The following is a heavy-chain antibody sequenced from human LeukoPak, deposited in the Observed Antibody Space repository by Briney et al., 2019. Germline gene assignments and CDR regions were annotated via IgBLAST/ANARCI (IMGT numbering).Heavy chain of an antibody. V-gene: IGHV4-34*01. Sequence: SETLSLTCAVYGGSFSGYYWSWIRQPPGKRLEWIGEINHSGSTNYNPSLKSRVTISVDTSKNQFSLKLSSVTAADTAVYYCARVDGYNQYYFDYWGQGTLVTVSS. D-gene: IGHD5-24*01. CDR3: ARVDGYNQYYFDY. J-gene: IGHJ4*02. CDR1: GGSFSGYY. CDR2: INHSGST.